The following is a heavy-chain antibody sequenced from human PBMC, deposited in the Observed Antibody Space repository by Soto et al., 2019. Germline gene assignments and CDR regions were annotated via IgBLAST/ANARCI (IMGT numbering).Heavy chain of an antibody. CDR2: ISSSSSYI. J-gene: IGHJ4*02. D-gene: IGHD3-9*01. CDR1: GFSISSCS. V-gene: IGHV3-21*01. Sequence: PGGPLTLSCAASGFSISSCSMNWVRQAPGKGLEWVSSISSSSSYIYYADSVKGRFTISRDNAKNSLYLQMNSLRAEDTAVYYCARETYYDILTGSGPYFDSWGQGTLVSVSS. CDR3: ARETYYDILTGSGPYFDS.